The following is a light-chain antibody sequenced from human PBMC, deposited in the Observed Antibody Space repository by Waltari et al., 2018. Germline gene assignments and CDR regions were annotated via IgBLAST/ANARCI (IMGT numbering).Light chain of an antibody. CDR2: DVS. Sequence: QSALTQPAPVSGSPGQSTTISCPGTSSDVGAYNYVSWYQQHPGKAPKLMIFDVSNRPSGVSNRFPGSKSGNTASLPIPGPQAEDEADYYCSSYISSSTLELFGGGTSLTVL. CDR1: SSDVGAYNY. CDR3: SSYISSSTLEL. V-gene: IGLV2-14*03. J-gene: IGLJ2*01.